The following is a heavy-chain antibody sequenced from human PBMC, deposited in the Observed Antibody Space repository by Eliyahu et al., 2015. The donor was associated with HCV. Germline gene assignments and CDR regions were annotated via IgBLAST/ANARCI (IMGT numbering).Heavy chain of an antibody. CDR3: VKGTGQWLISYYYGMDV. CDR2: ISWNSDTI. Sequence: AVSGFTFDDYAMHWVRQAPGKGLEWVSGISWNSDTIGYADSVKGRFTISRDNAKNSLYLQMNTLRTEDTALYYCVKGTGQWLISYYYGMDVWGQGTTVTVSS. J-gene: IGHJ6*02. D-gene: IGHD6-19*01. CDR1: GFTFDDYA. V-gene: IGHV3-9*01.